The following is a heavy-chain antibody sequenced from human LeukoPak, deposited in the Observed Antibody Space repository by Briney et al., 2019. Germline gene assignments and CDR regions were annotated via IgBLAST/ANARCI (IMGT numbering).Heavy chain of an antibody. CDR3: AKDDYGSGSYLGAFGY. V-gene: IGHV3-23*01. J-gene: IGHJ4*02. CDR2: ISGSGGST. D-gene: IGHD3-10*01. CDR1: GFTFSSYA. Sequence: GGSLRLPCAASGFTFSSYAMSWVRQAPGKGLEWVSAISGSGGSTYYADSVKGRFTISRDNSKNTLYPQMNSLRAEDTAVYYCAKDDYGSGSYLGAFGYWGQGTLVTVSS.